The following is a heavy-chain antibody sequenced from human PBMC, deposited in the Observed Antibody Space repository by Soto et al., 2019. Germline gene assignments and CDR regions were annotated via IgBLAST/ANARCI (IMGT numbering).Heavy chain of an antibody. D-gene: IGHD3-9*01. Sequence: PSETLSLTCTVSGGSISRNNSYWGWIRQPPRKGPEWIGSIYYGGNTYYNPSLRSRLTLSVDTSRNQFSLELTSVTAADTAIYYCARHHYDFLTGRLYVVGWFDPWGRGTLVTVSS. CDR1: GGSISRNNSY. J-gene: IGHJ5*02. V-gene: IGHV4-39*01. CDR3: ARHHYDFLTGRLYVVGWFDP. CDR2: IYYGGNT.